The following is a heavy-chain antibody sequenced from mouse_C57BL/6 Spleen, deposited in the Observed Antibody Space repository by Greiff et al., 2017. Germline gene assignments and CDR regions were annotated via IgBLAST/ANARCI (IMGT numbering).Heavy chain of an antibody. Sequence: DVQLVESGGGLVQPGGSMKLSCVASGFTFSNYWMNWVRQSPEKGLEWVAQIRLKSDNYATHYAESVKGRFTISRDDSKSSVYLQMNNLRAEDTGIYYCNGNYDYDRNFDYWGQGTTLTVSS. V-gene: IGHV6-3*01. CDR3: NGNYDYDRNFDY. CDR1: GFTFSNYW. D-gene: IGHD2-4*01. CDR2: IRLKSDNYAT. J-gene: IGHJ2*01.